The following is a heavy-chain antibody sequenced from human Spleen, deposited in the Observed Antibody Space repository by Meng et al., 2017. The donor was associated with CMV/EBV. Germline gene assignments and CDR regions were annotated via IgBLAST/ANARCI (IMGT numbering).Heavy chain of an antibody. CDR1: GYPFTTYG. CDR3: ARDDGWIPAKNDY. CDR2: ISGHNGNT. D-gene: IGHD5-12*01. Sequence: CKASGYPFTTYGISWVRQAPGQGLEWMGWISGHNGNTHFAQRFQGRLTMTTDTSTSTAYMELRSLRSDDTAVYFCARDDGWIPAKNDYWGQGTLVTVSS. V-gene: IGHV1-18*01. J-gene: IGHJ4*02.